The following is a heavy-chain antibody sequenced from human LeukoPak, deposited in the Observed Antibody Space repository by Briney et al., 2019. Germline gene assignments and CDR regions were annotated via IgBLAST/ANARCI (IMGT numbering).Heavy chain of an antibody. CDR1: GFTFSSYS. D-gene: IGHD1-1*01. V-gene: IGHV3-21*01. CDR2: ISSSSSYI. CDR3: AREPVQVVAQDY. J-gene: IGHJ4*02. Sequence: GGSLRLSCAASGFTFSSYSMNWVRQAPGKGLEWVSSISSSSSYIYYADSVKGRFTISRDNAKNSLYLQMNSLRAEDTAVYYCAREPVQVVAQDYWGQGTLVTVSS.